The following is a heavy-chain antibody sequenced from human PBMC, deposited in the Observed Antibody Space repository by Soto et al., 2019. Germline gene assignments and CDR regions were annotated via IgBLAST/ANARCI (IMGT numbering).Heavy chain of an antibody. CDR1: GFTFSSYS. CDR2: ISTNGGST. CDR3: ARDLWGVGVHGP. J-gene: IGHJ5*02. V-gene: IGHV3-21*01. D-gene: IGHD3-16*01. Sequence: GGSLRLSCAASGFTFSSYSMNWVRQAPGKGLEWVSSISTNGGSTHYADSVKGRFTISRDNAKNSLYLQMNSLRAEDTAVYYCARDLWGVGVHGPWGQGTLVTVSS.